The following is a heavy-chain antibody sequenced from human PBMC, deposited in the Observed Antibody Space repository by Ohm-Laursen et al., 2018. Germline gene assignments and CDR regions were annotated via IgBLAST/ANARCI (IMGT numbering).Heavy chain of an antibody. CDR3: ARLYSSTYPGDY. J-gene: IGHJ4*02. CDR2: IYTSGST. Sequence: SDTLSLTCTVSAGSINSYWFNWIRQSAGKGLEWIGRIYTSGSTNYNPSLKSRVTMSVDTSKNQFSLKLSSVTAADTAVYYCARLYSSTYPGDYWGQGTLVTVSS. CDR1: AGSINSYW. D-gene: IGHD2-2*01. V-gene: IGHV4-4*07.